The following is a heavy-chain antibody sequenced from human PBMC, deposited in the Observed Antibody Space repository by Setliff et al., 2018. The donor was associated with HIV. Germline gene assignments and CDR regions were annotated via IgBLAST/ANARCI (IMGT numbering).Heavy chain of an antibody. V-gene: IGHV3-23*01. CDR3: AKDRGPEGAPYSYYGMDV. Sequence: GGSLRLSCAASEFTFSTYAMSWVRQAPGKGLEWVSVIGSNGGSTYYADSVKGRFTVSRDNSKNTLYLQMNSLRAEDTAVYYCAKDRGPEGAPYSYYGMDVWGRGTTVTVSS. J-gene: IGHJ6*02. CDR2: IGSNGGST. CDR1: EFTFSTYA.